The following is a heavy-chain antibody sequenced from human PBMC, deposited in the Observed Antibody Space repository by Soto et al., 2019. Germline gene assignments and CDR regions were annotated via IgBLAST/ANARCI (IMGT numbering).Heavy chain of an antibody. D-gene: IGHD5-12*01. CDR2: ISAYNGNK. V-gene: IGHV1-18*01. CDR3: AREGVAPYYYYGMDV. J-gene: IGHJ6*02. CDR1: GYTFTSYG. Sequence: ASVKVSCKASGYTFTSYGISWVRQAPGQGLEWMGWISAYNGNKKYAQKLQGRVTMTTDTSTSTAYMELRSLRSDDTAVYYCAREGVAPYYYYGMDVWGQGTTVTVSS.